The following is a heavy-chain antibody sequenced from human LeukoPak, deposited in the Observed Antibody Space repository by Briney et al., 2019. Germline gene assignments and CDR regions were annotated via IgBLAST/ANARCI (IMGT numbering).Heavy chain of an antibody. CDR2: IYPGDSDT. J-gene: IGHJ5*02. V-gene: IGHV5-51*01. CDR1: GYNFTIYW. Sequence: GESLKISCKGSGYNFTIYWIGWVRQMPGKGLEWMGIIYPGDSDTRYSPSFQGQATISVDKSISTAYLQWSSLKASDTAMYYCAIFDFLFGEIDNWFDPWGQGTQVTVSS. D-gene: IGHD3-16*01. CDR3: AIFDFLFGEIDNWFDP.